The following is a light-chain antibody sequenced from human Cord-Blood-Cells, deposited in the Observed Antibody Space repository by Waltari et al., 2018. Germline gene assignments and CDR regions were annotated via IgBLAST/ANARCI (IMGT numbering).Light chain of an antibody. CDR2: GAS. J-gene: IGKJ1*01. CDR1: HSVSSSY. CDR3: QQYGSSPWT. Sequence: LLTQCPCTLSLSPGERATLSCRASHSVSSSYLAWYQQKPGQAPRLLIYGASSMATGIPDRFSGSGAGTDFTLTISSLEPEDFAVYYCQQYGSSPWTFGQGPKVDIK. V-gene: IGKV3-20*01.